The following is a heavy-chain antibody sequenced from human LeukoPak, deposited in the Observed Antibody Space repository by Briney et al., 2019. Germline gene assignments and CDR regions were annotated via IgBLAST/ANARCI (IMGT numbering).Heavy chain of an antibody. V-gene: IGHV4-4*07. Sequence: SETLSLTCTVSGGSISSYYWSWIRQPAGKGLEWIGRIYTSGSTNYNPSLKSRVTMSVDTSKNQFSLKLSSVTAADTAVYYCARDGDSSGWYRPDYWGQGTLVTVSS. CDR3: ARDGDSSGWYRPDY. CDR2: IYTSGST. CDR1: GGSISSYY. D-gene: IGHD6-19*01. J-gene: IGHJ4*02.